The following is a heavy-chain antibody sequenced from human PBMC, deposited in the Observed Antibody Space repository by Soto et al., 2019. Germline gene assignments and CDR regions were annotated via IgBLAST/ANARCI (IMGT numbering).Heavy chain of an antibody. CDR2: IARSGRT. D-gene: IGHD2-15*01. CDR1: GGSFSDDASSSDWY. Sequence: PSETLSLPCAVYGGSFSDDASSSDWYWNWIRKSPGKGLEWIGEIARSGRTKYNPSLKSRVSISVDTSKTQFSLKLSSVTAADTAVYYCARDALYCSGGSCQMTNWFDPWGQGTLVTVSS. V-gene: IGHV4-34*01. CDR3: ARDALYCSGGSCQMTNWFDP. J-gene: IGHJ5*02.